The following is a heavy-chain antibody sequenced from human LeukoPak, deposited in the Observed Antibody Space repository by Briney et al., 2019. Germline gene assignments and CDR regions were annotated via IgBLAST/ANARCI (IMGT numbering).Heavy chain of an antibody. CDR1: GFTFSSYS. J-gene: IGHJ4*02. CDR3: ARDKDYYDSSGFDY. CDR2: ISSRSSTI. V-gene: IGHV3-48*04. D-gene: IGHD3-22*01. Sequence: PGGSLRLSCAASGFTFSSYSMSWVRQAPGKGLEWVSYISSRSSTIYYADSVKGRFTISRDNAKNSLYLQMNSLRAEDTAVYYCARDKDYYDSSGFDYWGQGTLVTVSS.